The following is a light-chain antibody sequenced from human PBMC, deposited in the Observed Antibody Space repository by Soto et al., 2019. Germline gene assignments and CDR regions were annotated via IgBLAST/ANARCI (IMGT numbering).Light chain of an antibody. CDR2: DAS. V-gene: IGKV3-11*01. J-gene: IGKJ2*01. Sequence: EIGLTQSPATLSLSPGERATLSCRASQSVSSYLAWYQQKPGQAPRLLIYDASNRSTGIPARFSGSGSGTDFTLTSSSLEPEDFAVYYCQQRSNWPPYTFGQGTKLEIK. CDR1: QSVSSY. CDR3: QQRSNWPPYT.